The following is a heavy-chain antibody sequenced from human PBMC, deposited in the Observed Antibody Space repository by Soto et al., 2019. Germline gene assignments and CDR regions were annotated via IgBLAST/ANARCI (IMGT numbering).Heavy chain of an antibody. D-gene: IGHD2-15*01. V-gene: IGHV1-3*01. J-gene: IGHJ4*02. CDR1: GYTFTSYA. CDR2: INAGNGNT. CDR3: ARVEGYCSGGSCYSRGGPFDY. Sequence: ASVKVSCKASGYTFTSYAMHWVRQAPGQRLEWMGWINAGNGNTKYSQKFKGRVTITRDTSASTAYMELSSLRSEDTAVYYCARVEGYCSGGSCYSRGGPFDYWGQGTLVTVSS.